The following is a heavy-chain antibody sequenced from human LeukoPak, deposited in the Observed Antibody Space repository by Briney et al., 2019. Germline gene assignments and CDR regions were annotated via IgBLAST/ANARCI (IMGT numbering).Heavy chain of an antibody. J-gene: IGHJ4*02. V-gene: IGHV1-46*01. CDR2: INPNGGGT. CDR3: ARDPSGSWQWFDY. Sequence: GASVKVSCKASGYTFTDYYIHWVRQAPGQGLEWMGVINPNGGGTAYAPKFQGRITMTRDTSTSTLYMEASSLRSEDTAVYYCARDPSGSWQWFDYWGQGTLVTVSS. CDR1: GYTFTDYY. D-gene: IGHD1-26*01.